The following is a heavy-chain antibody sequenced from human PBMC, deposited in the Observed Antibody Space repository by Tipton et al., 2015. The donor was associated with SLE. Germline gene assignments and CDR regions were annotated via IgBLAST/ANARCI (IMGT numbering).Heavy chain of an antibody. CDR2: IYYSGST. CDR1: GGFIGGYY. CDR3: ARDGAGDAFDI. Sequence: TLSLTCTVSGGFIGGYYWSWIRQPPGKGLEWIGYIYYSGSTNYNPSLKSRVTISVDTSKNQFSLKLSSVTAADTAVYYCARDGAGDAFDIWGQGTMVTVSS. D-gene: IGHD6-19*01. J-gene: IGHJ3*02. V-gene: IGHV4-59*01.